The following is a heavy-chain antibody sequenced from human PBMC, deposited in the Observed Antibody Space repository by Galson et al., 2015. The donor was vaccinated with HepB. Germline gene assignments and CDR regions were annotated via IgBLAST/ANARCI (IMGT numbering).Heavy chain of an antibody. CDR1: GFTFSYYN. J-gene: IGHJ3*02. CDR2: ISSTSSAI. CDR3: ARDNMVAGAVDI. V-gene: IGHV3-48*02. Sequence: SLRLSCAASGFTFSYYNMDWVRQAPGKGLEWVSYISSTSSAIYYADSVKGRFTISRDNAKNSPYLQMNSLRDEDTAIYYCARDNMVAGAVDIWGQGTMVAVSS. D-gene: IGHD5-12*01.